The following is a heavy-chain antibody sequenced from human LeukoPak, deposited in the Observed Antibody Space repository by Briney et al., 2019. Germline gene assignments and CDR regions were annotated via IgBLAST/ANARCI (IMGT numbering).Heavy chain of an antibody. CDR3: AAGYSSGWRNLIDY. D-gene: IGHD6-19*01. CDR1: GFTISIFG. J-gene: IGHJ4*02. V-gene: IGHV3-30*03. Sequence: GRSLRLSCAASGFTISIFGMHWVRQAPGKGLEWVALISHTGNNRYYADSVKGRFSISRDNSKNTMYLQMDSLRAEDTAVYYCAAGYSSGWRNLIDYWGQGTLVTVSS. CDR2: ISHTGNNR.